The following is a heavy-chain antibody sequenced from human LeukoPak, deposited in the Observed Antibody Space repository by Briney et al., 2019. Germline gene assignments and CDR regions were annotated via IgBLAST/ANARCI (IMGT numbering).Heavy chain of an antibody. CDR2: INHSGST. D-gene: IGHD5-18*01. Sequence: PSETLSLTCAVYGGSFSGYYWSWIRQPPGKGLEWIGEINHSGSTNYNPSLKSRVTISVDTSKNQFSLKLSSVTAADTAVYYCARGVDTAMVGWFDAWGQGTLVTVSS. CDR1: GGSFSGYY. V-gene: IGHV4-34*01. J-gene: IGHJ5*02. CDR3: ARGVDTAMVGWFDA.